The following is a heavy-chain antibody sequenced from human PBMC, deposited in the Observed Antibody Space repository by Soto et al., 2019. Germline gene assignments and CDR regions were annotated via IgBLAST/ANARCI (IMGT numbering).Heavy chain of an antibody. V-gene: IGHV4-4*02. CDR3: AGRDPGTSVDY. Sequence: SETLSLTCAVSDGSFTSNNWWTCVRQPPGQGLEWIGEIYRTGSTNYNPSLKSRVTISLDKSEKQISLKVTSLTAADTAVYYCAGRDPGTSVDYWGQGTLVTVSS. CDR2: IYRTGST. J-gene: IGHJ4*02. D-gene: IGHD1-7*01. CDR1: DGSFTSNNW.